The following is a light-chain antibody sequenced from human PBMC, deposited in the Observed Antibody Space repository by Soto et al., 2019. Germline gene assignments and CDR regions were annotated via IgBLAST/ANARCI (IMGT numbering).Light chain of an antibody. J-gene: IGKJ2*01. CDR3: QEYKTYSHT. CDR2: KAS. Sequence: DIQMTQSPSTLSASVGDRVTITCRASESISAYLAWYQEKPGKAPKLLIYKASTLESGVPSRFSGRGSGTEFTLTISSLQPDDVATYFCQEYKTYSHTFGQGTKLEI. CDR1: ESISAY. V-gene: IGKV1-5*03.